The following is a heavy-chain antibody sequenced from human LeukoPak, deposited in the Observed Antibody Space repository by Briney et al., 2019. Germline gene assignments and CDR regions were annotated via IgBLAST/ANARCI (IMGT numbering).Heavy chain of an antibody. V-gene: IGHV3-30*18. Sequence: GWSLRLSCAASGLTFSSYGMHWVRQAPGKGLEWVAVISYDGSNKYYADSVKGRFTISRDNSKNTLYLQMNSLRAEDTAVYYCAKRIIDSGWEDDAFDIWGQGTMVTVSS. CDR3: AKRIIDSGWEDDAFDI. CDR2: ISYDGSNK. D-gene: IGHD6-19*01. J-gene: IGHJ3*02. CDR1: GLTFSSYG.